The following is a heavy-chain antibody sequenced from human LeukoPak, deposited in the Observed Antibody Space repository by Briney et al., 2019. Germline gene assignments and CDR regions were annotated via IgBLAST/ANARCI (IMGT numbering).Heavy chain of an antibody. V-gene: IGHV1-18*01. Sequence: GASVKVSCKASGYTFTSYGISWVRQAPGQGLGWMGWISAYKGNTNYAQKLQGRVTMTTDTSTSTAYMELRSLRSDDTAVYYCARGGQWGLQSSYYYYIDVWGKGTTVTVSS. CDR3: ARGGQWGLQSSYYYYIDV. CDR2: ISAYKGNT. CDR1: GYTFTSYG. D-gene: IGHD1-26*01. J-gene: IGHJ6*03.